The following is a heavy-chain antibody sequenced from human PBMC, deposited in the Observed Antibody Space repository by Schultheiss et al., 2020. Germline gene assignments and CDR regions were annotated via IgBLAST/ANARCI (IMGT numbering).Heavy chain of an antibody. V-gene: IGHV4-31*03. J-gene: IGHJ4*02. D-gene: IGHD6-13*01. CDR2: IYYSGST. CDR3: ARIQKAAAGGQNDY. CDR1: GGSISSGGYY. Sequence: SETLSLTCTVSGGSISSGGYYWSWIRQHPGKGLEWIGYIYYSGSTYYNPSLKSRVTISVDTSKNQFSLKLSSVTAADTAVYYCARIQKAAAGGQNDYWGQGTRVNGS.